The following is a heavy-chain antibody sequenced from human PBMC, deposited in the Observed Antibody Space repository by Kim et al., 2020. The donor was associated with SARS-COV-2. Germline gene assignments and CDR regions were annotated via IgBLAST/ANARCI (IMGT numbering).Heavy chain of an antibody. CDR2: ISGDGGKI. V-gene: IGHV3-23*01. Sequence: GGSLRLSCEASGFIFSSYAMSWVRQAPGKGLEWVSLISGDGGKIVYADSVKGRFTISRDNSKNTVFLQMSSLRAEDTALYYCKTRYNLEVFWGQGTLVTVSS. J-gene: IGHJ1*01. D-gene: IGHD1-1*01. CDR3: KTRYNLEVF. CDR1: GFIFSSYA.